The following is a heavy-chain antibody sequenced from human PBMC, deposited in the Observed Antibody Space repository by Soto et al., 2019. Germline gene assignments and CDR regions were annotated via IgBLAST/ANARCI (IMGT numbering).Heavy chain of an antibody. CDR1: GYTFTGYY. Sequence: EASVKVSCKASGYTFTGYYMHWVRQAPGQGLEWMGWINPNSGGTNYAQKFQGRVTMTRDTSISTAYMELSRLRSDDTAVYYCARPYYYDSSGYYPPYYFDYWGQGTLVTVSS. V-gene: IGHV1-2*02. D-gene: IGHD3-22*01. CDR2: INPNSGGT. CDR3: ARPYYYDSSGYYPPYYFDY. J-gene: IGHJ4*02.